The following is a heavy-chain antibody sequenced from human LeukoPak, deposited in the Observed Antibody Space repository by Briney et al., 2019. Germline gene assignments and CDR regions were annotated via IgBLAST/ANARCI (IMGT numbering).Heavy chain of an antibody. CDR2: ISHDGSNK. J-gene: IGHJ6*02. CDR1: EFTFSSYA. V-gene: IGHV3-30*04. Sequence: GGSLRLSCAASEFTFSSYAIHWVRQAPGKGLAWVAVISHDGSNKFYADSVKGRFTISRDNSKNTLDLQMNSLRAEDTAVYYCARDEEQQLDSYGMDVWGQGTTVIVSS. D-gene: IGHD6-13*01. CDR3: ARDEEQQLDSYGMDV.